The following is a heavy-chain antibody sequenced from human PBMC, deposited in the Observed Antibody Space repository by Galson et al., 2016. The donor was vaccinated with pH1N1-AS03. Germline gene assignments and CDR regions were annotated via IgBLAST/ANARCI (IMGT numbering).Heavy chain of an antibody. CDR1: GHNFTNYA. Sequence: SVKVSCKASGHNFTNYAIHWVRQAPGQGLEWMGWISGYDGHTGYAQKFQGRVTMTTDTSTNTAYMELRSLTSDDTAVYYCARDESGYMYWGQGTLVTVSS. J-gene: IGHJ4*02. CDR2: ISGYDGHT. V-gene: IGHV1-18*01. D-gene: IGHD3-3*01. CDR3: ARDESGYMY.